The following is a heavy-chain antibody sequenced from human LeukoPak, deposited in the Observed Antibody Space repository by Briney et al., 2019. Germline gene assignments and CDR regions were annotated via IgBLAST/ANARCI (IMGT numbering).Heavy chain of an antibody. Sequence: GGSLRLSCAASGFTFSSYWMSWVRQAPGKGLEWVANIKQDGSEKYYVDSVKGRFTISRDNAKNSLYLQMNSLRAEDTAVYYCARDRGYGDYGEPAEYFQHWGQGTLVTVSS. CDR1: GFTFSSYW. CDR2: IKQDGSEK. CDR3: ARDRGYGDYGEPAEYFQH. D-gene: IGHD4-17*01. V-gene: IGHV3-7*01. J-gene: IGHJ1*01.